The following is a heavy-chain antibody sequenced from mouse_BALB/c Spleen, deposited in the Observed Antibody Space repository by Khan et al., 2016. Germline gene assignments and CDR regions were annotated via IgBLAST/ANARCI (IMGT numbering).Heavy chain of an antibody. J-gene: IGHJ1*01. V-gene: IGHV1-87*01. CDR3: ASHYYGSTKWYFDV. Sequence: QVQLQQSGAELARPGTSVKLSCKASGYTFTNYWMQWVKQRPGQGLEWIGAIYPGDGDTRFTQKFKDKATLTADKSSRTAYMQLSNLASEDSAVYYCASHYYGSTKWYFDVWGAGTTVIVSS. D-gene: IGHD1-1*01. CDR2: IYPGDGDT. CDR1: GYTFTNYW.